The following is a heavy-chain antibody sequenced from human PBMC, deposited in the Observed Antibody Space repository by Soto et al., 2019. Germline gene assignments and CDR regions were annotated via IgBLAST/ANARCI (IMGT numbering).Heavy chain of an antibody. D-gene: IGHD5-12*01. CDR3: SRAYSTRLNDYYFDGIDF. CDR1: GFIFSSYA. J-gene: IGHJ6*02. CDR2: TSYDGNNK. Sequence: GGSLRLSCAASGFIFSSYAMHWVRQAPGKGLEWVAVTSYDGNNKYYADSVKGRFTISRANSQNTLHLQMNSLRGEDTAVYYYSRAYSTRLNDYYFDGIDFWGQGTTVTVSS. V-gene: IGHV3-30-3*01.